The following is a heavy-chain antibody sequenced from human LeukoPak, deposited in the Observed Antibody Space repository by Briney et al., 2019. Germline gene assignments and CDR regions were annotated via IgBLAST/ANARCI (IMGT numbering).Heavy chain of an antibody. V-gene: IGHV4-4*02. D-gene: IGHD6-13*01. CDR1: GGSISSSNW. CDR2: IYHSGST. J-gene: IGHJ4*02. CDR3: ARHSPTGHSSSWFDY. Sequence: SGTLSLTCAVSGGSISSSNWWSWVRQPPGKGLEWIGEIYHSGSTNYNPSLKSRVTISVDTSKNQFSLKLSSVTAADTAVYYCARHSPTGHSSSWFDYWGQGTLVTVSS.